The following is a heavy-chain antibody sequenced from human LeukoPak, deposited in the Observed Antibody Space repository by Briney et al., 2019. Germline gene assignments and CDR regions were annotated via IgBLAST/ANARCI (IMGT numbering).Heavy chain of an antibody. CDR3: AKDISDILAAAGFDY. D-gene: IGHD6-13*01. CDR2: ISWNSGSI. Sequence: GGSLRLSCAASGFTVSSNYMSWVRQAPGKGLEWVSGISWNSGSIGYADSVKGRFTISRDNAKNSLYLQMNSLRAEDMALYYCAKDISDILAAAGFDYWGQGTLVTVSS. J-gene: IGHJ4*02. CDR1: GFTVSSNY. V-gene: IGHV3-9*03.